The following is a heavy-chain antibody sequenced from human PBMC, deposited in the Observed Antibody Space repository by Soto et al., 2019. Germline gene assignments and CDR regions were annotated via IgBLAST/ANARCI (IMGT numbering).Heavy chain of an antibody. J-gene: IGHJ3*02. D-gene: IGHD2-21*02. V-gene: IGHV3-53*01. CDR2: IHGGGNT. CDR1: GFSVSANY. CDR3: ASWRLQEHAYDI. Sequence: PGGSLRLSCVASGFSVSANYMTWIRQAPGKGLEWVSVIHGGGNTYYADSVKGRFTISRDNSKNTVHLQMESLRVDDTAVYYCASWRLQEHAYDIWGLGTTVTVSS.